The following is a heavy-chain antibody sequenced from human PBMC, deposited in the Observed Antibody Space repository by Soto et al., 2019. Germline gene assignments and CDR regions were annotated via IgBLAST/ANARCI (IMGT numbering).Heavy chain of an antibody. D-gene: IGHD2-15*01. CDR2: ITSLGST. CDR1: GINFSTYA. V-gene: IGHV3-23*01. J-gene: IGHJ4*02. CDR3: AKGPLIVVVPFDY. Sequence: EVQLLESGGGLVQPGGSLRLSCAASGINFSTYAMSWVRQAPGKGLEWVSTITSLGSTYYPDSVKGRFTISRDSSKNLLYLQMNSLRDEDTAVYYCAKGPLIVVVPFDYWGKGTLVTVSA.